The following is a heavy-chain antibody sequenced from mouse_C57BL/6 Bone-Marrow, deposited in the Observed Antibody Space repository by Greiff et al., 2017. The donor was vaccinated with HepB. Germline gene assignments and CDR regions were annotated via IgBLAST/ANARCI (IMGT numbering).Heavy chain of an antibody. D-gene: IGHD1-1*01. V-gene: IGHV2-2*01. Sequence: VKVVESGPGLVQPSQTLSITCAVSGFSLTSYGVHWVRQSPGKGLEWLGVIWRGGSTDYNAAFISRMSTSKDNSNSQVFFKMNSLQADDTAIYSCARKGTTVVARGYYYAMDYWGQGTSVTVSS. J-gene: IGHJ4*01. CDR1: GFSLTSYG. CDR2: IWRGGST. CDR3: ARKGTTVVARGYYYAMDY.